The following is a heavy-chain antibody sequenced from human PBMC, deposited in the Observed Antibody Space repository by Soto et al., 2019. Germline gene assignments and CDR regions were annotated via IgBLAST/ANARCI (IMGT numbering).Heavy chain of an antibody. CDR1: GGSIISASYS. CDR3: AREDAARIERWFDA. Sequence: QVQLQESGPRLVKPSQTLSLSCAVSGGSIISASYSWNWIRQSPGRGLEWIGHIYSSGSTYYNPSLKSRVSIAVDTSNNQFSLKLTSVTAADTAVYFCAREDAARIERWFDAWGQGLLVTVSS. D-gene: IGHD6-6*01. CDR2: IYSSGST. V-gene: IGHV4-31*11. J-gene: IGHJ5*02.